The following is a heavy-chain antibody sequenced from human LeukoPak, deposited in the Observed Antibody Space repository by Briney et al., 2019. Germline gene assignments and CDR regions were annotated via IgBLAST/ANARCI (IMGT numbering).Heavy chain of an antibody. V-gene: IGHV3-30*02. CDR3: AKDPGRDYSNYVRYFDY. D-gene: IGHD4-11*01. CDR2: IRYDGSNK. J-gene: IGHJ4*02. Sequence: GGSLRLSCAASGFTFSSYGMHWVRQAPGKGLEWVAFIRYDGSNKYYADSVKGRFTISRDNSKNTLYLQMNSLRAEDTAVYYCAKDPGRDYSNYVRYFDYWGQGTLVTVSS. CDR1: GFTFSSYG.